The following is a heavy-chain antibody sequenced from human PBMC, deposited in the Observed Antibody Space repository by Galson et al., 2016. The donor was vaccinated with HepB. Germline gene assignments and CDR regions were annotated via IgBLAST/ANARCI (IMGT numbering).Heavy chain of an antibody. V-gene: IGHV3-23*01. CDR3: TKAMTPWSQGVAFDI. J-gene: IGHJ3*02. Sequence: SLRLSCAASGFTFSSYAMNWVRQAPGQGLEWVSGISGSGGSTNSADSVKGRFTISRDNSKTTRYVKMNSLRAEDTAVYFCTKAMTPWSQGVAFDIWGQGTMVTVSS. CDR1: GFTFSSYA. D-gene: IGHD3-10*01. CDR2: ISGSGGST.